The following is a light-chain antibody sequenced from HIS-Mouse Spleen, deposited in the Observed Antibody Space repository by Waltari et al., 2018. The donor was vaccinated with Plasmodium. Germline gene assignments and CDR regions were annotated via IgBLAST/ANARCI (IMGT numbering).Light chain of an antibody. Sequence: SYELTQPPSVSVSPGQTASITCSGDALPQKYAYWSQQKSGQAPVLVIYEDSKRPPGIPERFSGSSSGTMATLTISGAQVEDEADYYCYSTDSSGNHRVFGGGTKLTVL. CDR1: ALPQKY. J-gene: IGLJ3*02. CDR2: EDS. CDR3: YSTDSSGNHRV. V-gene: IGLV3-10*01.